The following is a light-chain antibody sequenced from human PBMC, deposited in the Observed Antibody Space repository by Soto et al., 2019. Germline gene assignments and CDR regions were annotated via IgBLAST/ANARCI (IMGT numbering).Light chain of an antibody. CDR1: SSEVGGYNY. V-gene: IGLV2-14*01. J-gene: IGLJ2*01. Sequence: QSALTQPASVSGSPGQSITISYTGTSSEVGGYNYVSWYQQHPGKAPKLMIYDVSNRPSGVSNRFSGSKSGNTASLTISGLEAEDEADYYCSSYTSSSPVVFGGGTKLTVL. CDR2: DVS. CDR3: SSYTSSSPVV.